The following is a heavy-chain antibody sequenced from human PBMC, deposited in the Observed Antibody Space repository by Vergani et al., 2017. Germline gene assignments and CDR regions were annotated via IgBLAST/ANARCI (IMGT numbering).Heavy chain of an antibody. D-gene: IGHD6-6*01. J-gene: IGHJ5*02. CDR3: ARGTAARLNWFDP. Sequence: QVQVVQSGAEVKKSGASVKVSYKTSGYTFSNYYMHWVRQAPGQGLGWMGIINPSGGHTNSAQKFQGRVTMTRDTSTSTVYMELSSLRSADTAVYYCARGTAARLNWFDPWGQGTLVTVSS. V-gene: IGHV1-46*01. CDR1: GYTFSNYY. CDR2: INPSGGHT.